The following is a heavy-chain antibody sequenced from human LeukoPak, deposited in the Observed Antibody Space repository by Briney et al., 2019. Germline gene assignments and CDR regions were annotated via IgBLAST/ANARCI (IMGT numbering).Heavy chain of an antibody. CDR1: GSSISSYY. D-gene: IGHD3-3*01. J-gene: IGHJ5*02. CDR2: IYYSGST. V-gene: IGHV4-59*01. CDR3: ARGENDYDFWSGYYFVPGPPTTNWFDP. Sequence: SETLSLTCTVSGSSISSYYWSWIRQPPGKGLEWIGYIYYSGSTNYNPSLKSRVTISVDTSKNQFSLKLSSVTAADTAVYYCARGENDYDFWSGYYFVPGPPTTNWFDPWGQGTLVTVSS.